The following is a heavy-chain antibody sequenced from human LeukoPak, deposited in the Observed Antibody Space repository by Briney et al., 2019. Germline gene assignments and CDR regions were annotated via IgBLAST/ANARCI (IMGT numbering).Heavy chain of an antibody. V-gene: IGHV3-7*05. Sequence: GGSLRLSCAASGFTFSSYWMIWVRQAPGKGLEWVANIKQDGSEKYHVDSVKGLFTISRDNAKNSLYLQMTSLRAEDTAVYYCTRDASGDTNSGPRMDVWGQGTTVTVSS. J-gene: IGHJ6*02. CDR3: TRDASGDTNSGPRMDV. D-gene: IGHD1-26*01. CDR2: IKQDGSEK. CDR1: GFTFSSYW.